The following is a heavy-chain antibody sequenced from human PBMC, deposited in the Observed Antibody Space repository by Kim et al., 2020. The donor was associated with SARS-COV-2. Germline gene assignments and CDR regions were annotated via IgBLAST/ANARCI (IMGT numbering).Heavy chain of an antibody. V-gene: IGHV3-21*01. CDR2: ISSDSTYI. J-gene: IGHJ4*01. Sequence: GGSLRLSCAASGFTFSTYSMNWVRQAPGKGLEWVSSISSDSTYIYYADSLKGRFTISRDNAKNSLYLQMNSLRAEDTAVYFCARDSTVVGVVKFVDYWG. D-gene: IGHD3-3*01. CDR3: ARDSTVVGVVKFVDY. CDR1: GFTFSTYS.